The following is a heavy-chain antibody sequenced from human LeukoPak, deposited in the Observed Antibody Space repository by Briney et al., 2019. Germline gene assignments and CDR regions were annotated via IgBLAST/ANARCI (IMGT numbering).Heavy chain of an antibody. V-gene: IGHV1-18*01. CDR3: ARTTTIIDPPPREFDY. J-gene: IGHJ4*02. Sequence: ASVKVSCKASGYTFTSYGISWVRQAPGQGLEWMGWISAYNGNTNYAQKLQGRVTMTTDTSTSTAYMELRSLRSDDTAVYYCARTTTIIDPPPREFDYWGQGTLVTVSS. D-gene: IGHD1-1*01. CDR2: ISAYNGNT. CDR1: GYTFTSYG.